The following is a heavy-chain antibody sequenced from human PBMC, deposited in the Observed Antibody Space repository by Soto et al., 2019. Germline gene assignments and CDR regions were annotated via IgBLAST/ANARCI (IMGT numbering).Heavy chain of an antibody. CDR1: GGTFSSYA. J-gene: IGHJ4*02. Sequence: SVKVSCKASGGTFSSYAISWVRQAPGQGLEWMGGIIPIFGTANYAQKFQGRVTITADESTSTAYMELSSLRSEDTAVYYCARDRDGYNFSPLDYWGQGTLVTVSS. D-gene: IGHD5-12*01. V-gene: IGHV1-69*13. CDR2: IIPIFGTA. CDR3: ARDRDGYNFSPLDY.